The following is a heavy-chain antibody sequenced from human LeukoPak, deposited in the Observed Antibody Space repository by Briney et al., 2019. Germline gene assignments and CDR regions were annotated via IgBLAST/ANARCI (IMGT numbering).Heavy chain of an antibody. CDR3: ATSHYGYHH. Sequence: PSETLSLTCAVYGGSFSDYYWSWIRQPPGKGLEWIGEINHSGSTNYNPSLKSRVTISVDTSKNQFSLKLTSVTAADTAVYYCATSHYGYHHWGQGILVTVSS. CDR1: GGSFSDYY. V-gene: IGHV4-34*01. D-gene: IGHD5-18*01. J-gene: IGHJ5*02. CDR2: INHSGST.